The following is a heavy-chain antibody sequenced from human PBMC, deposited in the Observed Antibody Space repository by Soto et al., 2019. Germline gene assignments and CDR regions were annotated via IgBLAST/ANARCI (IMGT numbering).Heavy chain of an antibody. V-gene: IGHV1-69*02. D-gene: IGHD3-9*01. CDR3: ARGPNIGGDILTGYLNTDYFDY. Sequence: SVKVSCKASGSTFSSSTISWVRQAPGQGLEWMGRIIPILDIANYAQKFQGRVTITADKSTSTAYMELSSLRSEDTAVYYCARGPNIGGDILTGYLNTDYFDYWGQGTLVTVSS. J-gene: IGHJ4*02. CDR1: GSTFSSST. CDR2: IIPILDIA.